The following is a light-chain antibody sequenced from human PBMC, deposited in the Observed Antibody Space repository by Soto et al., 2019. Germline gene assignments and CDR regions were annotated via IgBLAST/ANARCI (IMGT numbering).Light chain of an antibody. CDR1: QSISSY. J-gene: IGKJ1*01. CDR2: DVS. Sequence: DLQITPSPASSSESXAARVAITXXASQSISSYLNWYQQKPGKAPKLLIYDVSALKRGVPPRFSGSGSGTEFTLTISSLQPDDFATYYCQQYDSFSVTFGQGTKVDIK. CDR3: QQYDSFSVT. V-gene: IGKV1-5*01.